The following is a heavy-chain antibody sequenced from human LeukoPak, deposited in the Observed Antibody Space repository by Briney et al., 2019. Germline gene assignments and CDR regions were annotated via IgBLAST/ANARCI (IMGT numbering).Heavy chain of an antibody. CDR3: ARGYSYAPASSGMDV. Sequence: GASVNVSCKASGGTFSSYAISWVRQAPGQGLEWMGGIIPIFGTANYAQKFQGRVTITADESTSTAYMELSSLRSEDTAVYYCARGYSYAPASSGMDVWGQGTTVTASS. CDR2: IIPIFGTA. D-gene: IGHD5-18*01. J-gene: IGHJ6*02. V-gene: IGHV1-69*13. CDR1: GGTFSSYA.